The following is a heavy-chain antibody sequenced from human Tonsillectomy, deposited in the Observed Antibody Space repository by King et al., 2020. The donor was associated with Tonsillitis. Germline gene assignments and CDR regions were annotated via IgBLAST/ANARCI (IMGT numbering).Heavy chain of an antibody. J-gene: IGHJ4*02. V-gene: IGHV3-30*03. Sequence: VQLVESGGGVVQPGRSLRLSCAASGFTFSNYGMHWVRQAPGKGLEWVAVISLDGGDKYYADSVKGRFTISRDNSKNTLYLQMNSLRAEDTAVYYCARAPKELWFHWGQGTLVTVSS. D-gene: IGHD5-18*01. CDR2: ISLDGGDK. CDR3: ARAPKELWFH. CDR1: GFTFSNYG.